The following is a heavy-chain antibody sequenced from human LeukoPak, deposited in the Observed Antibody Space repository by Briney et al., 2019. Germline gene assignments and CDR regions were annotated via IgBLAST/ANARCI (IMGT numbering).Heavy chain of an antibody. CDR1: GFTFSSYA. Sequence: GGSLRLSCAASGFTFSSYAMSWVRQAPGKGLEWVSAISGSGGSTYYADSVKGRFTISRDNSKNTLYLQMNSLRAEDTAVYYRAKDSPYYYDSSGYSDYWGQGTLVTVSS. D-gene: IGHD3-22*01. J-gene: IGHJ4*02. V-gene: IGHV3-23*01. CDR2: ISGSGGST. CDR3: AKDSPYYYDSSGYSDY.